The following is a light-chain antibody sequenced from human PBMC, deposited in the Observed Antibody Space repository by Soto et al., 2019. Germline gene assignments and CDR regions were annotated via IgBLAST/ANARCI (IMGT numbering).Light chain of an antibody. V-gene: IGKV3-20*01. CDR1: QSVSSSY. CDR3: QQYGSSPT. CDR2: GAS. J-gene: IGKJ1*01. Sequence: EIVLTQSPGTLSLSPGERATLSCRASQSVSSSYLAWYQQKPGQAPRLLIYGASTRATCIPARFSGSGSGTDFTLTISRLEPEDFAVYYCQQYGSSPTFGQGTKVEIK.